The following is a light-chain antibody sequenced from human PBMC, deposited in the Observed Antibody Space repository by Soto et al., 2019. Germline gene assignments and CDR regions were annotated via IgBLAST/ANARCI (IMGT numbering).Light chain of an antibody. V-gene: IGKV1-39*01. CDR3: QQSYSSPPT. Sequence: DIQMTQSPFSLSASVGDRVIITCRASQSISNHLNWYQQKPGKAPKLLIFAASSLQSGVPSRFSGSRSGPDFTLTISSLQPEDFATYYCQQSYSSPPTFGQGTKVDIK. CDR1: QSISNH. J-gene: IGKJ1*01. CDR2: AAS.